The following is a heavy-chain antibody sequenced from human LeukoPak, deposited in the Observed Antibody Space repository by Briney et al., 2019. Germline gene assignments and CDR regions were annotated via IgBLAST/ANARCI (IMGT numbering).Heavy chain of an antibody. CDR2: ITSSSSLI. CDR3: ARLRGYYIDY. J-gene: IGHJ4*02. CDR1: RFTFSSYT. D-gene: IGHD3-22*01. Sequence: GGSLRLSCAASRFTFSSYTMNWVRQAPGKGLEWVSSITSSSSLIYYADSVKGRFTISRDNAKNTLFLQMNSLRAEDTAVYYCARLRGYYIDYWGQGTLVTVSS. V-gene: IGHV3-21*01.